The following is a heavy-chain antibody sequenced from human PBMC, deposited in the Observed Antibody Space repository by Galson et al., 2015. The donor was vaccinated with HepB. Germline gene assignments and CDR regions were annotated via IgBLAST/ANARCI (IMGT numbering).Heavy chain of an antibody. CDR1: GYTFTSYA. Sequence: SVKVSCKASGYTFTSYAMHWVRQAPGQRLEWMGWINAGDGNTKYSQKFQGRVTITRDTSASTAYMELSSLRSEDTAVYYCARGGDGYNPYRYYFDYWGQGTLVTVSS. D-gene: IGHD5-24*01. J-gene: IGHJ4*02. CDR2: INAGDGNT. V-gene: IGHV1-3*01. CDR3: ARGGDGYNPYRYYFDY.